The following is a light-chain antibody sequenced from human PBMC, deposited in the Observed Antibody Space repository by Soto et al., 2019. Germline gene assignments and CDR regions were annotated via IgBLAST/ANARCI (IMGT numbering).Light chain of an antibody. Sequence: DIQMTQSPSSLSASVGDRVTITCQASYDISNYLNWYQQKQGKSPQVLIYDESHLESGVPSRFSGGGSGTEFTFTISSLQAEDIATYYCQQYANLPLTFGPGTKVDIK. CDR2: DES. V-gene: IGKV1-33*01. CDR3: QQYANLPLT. J-gene: IGKJ3*01. CDR1: YDISNY.